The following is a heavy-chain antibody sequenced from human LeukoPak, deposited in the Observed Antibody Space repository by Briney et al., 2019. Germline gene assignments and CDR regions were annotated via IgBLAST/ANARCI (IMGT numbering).Heavy chain of an antibody. V-gene: IGHV4-4*02. Sequence: SGTLSLTCAVSGGSISSSNWWSWVRQPPGKGLEWIGEINHSGSTNYNPSLKSRVTISVDTSKNQFSLKLSSVTAADTAVYYCARGWSSSSDYYYYGMDVWGQGTTVTVSS. D-gene: IGHD6-6*01. CDR1: GGSISSSNW. CDR3: ARGWSSSSDYYYYGMDV. CDR2: INHSGST. J-gene: IGHJ6*02.